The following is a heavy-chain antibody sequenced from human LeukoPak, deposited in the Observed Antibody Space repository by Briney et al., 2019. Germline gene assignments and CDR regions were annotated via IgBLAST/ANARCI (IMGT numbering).Heavy chain of an antibody. V-gene: IGHV3-21*01. CDR2: ISSSSSYI. CDR3: ARDHVSSSWIPHLHYYYMDV. J-gene: IGHJ6*03. Sequence: PGGSLRLSCAASGFTFSSYSMNWVRQAPGKGLEWVSSISSSSSYIYYADSVKGRFTISRDNAKNSLYLQMNSLRAEDTAVYYCARDHVSSSWIPHLHYYYMDVWGKGTTVTVSS. CDR1: GFTFSSYS. D-gene: IGHD6-13*01.